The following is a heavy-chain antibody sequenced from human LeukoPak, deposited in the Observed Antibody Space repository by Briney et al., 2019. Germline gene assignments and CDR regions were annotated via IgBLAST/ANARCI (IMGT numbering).Heavy chain of an antibody. J-gene: IGHJ4*02. D-gene: IGHD4-17*01. CDR2: FDPEDGET. CDR1: GYTLTELS. Sequence: ASVKVSCKVSGYTLTELSMHWVRQAPGKGLEGMGGFDPEDGETIYAQKFQGRVTMTEDTSTDTAYMELSSLRSEDTAVYYCATSAITVTTFGGFDYWGQGTLVTVSS. CDR3: ATSAITVTTFGGFDY. V-gene: IGHV1-24*01.